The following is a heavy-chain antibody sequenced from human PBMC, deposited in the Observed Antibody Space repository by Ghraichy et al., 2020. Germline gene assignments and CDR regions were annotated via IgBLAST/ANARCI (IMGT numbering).Heavy chain of an antibody. V-gene: IGHV3-23*01. J-gene: IGHJ4*02. CDR2: IGGSGAQT. Sequence: GGSLRLSCAASGFTFSSHAMTWVRQPPGKGLEWVAAIGGSGAQTFYADSVRGRFTISRDNSKDTLYVHMNNLRAEDTAVYYCTSRGISVRAEWGSLDSWGQGTLVTVSS. CDR3: TSRGISVRAEWGSLDS. D-gene: IGHD1-26*01. CDR1: GFTFSSHA.